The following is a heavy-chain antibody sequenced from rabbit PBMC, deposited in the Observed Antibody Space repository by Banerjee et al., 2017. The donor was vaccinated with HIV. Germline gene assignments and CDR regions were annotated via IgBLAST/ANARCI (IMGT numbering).Heavy chain of an antibody. CDR1: GIDFNSYYY. D-gene: IGHD6-1*01. CDR2: IYISSGST. V-gene: IGHV1S45*01. J-gene: IGHJ4*01. CDR3: ARGTYGYAGYAPNL. Sequence: QQQLEESGGGLVKPGGTLTLTCKASGIDFNSYYYICWVRQAPGKGLEWITCIYISSGSTYYASWAKGRFTISKTSSTTVTLQMTSLTAADTATYFCARGTYGYAGYAPNLWGPGTLVTVS.